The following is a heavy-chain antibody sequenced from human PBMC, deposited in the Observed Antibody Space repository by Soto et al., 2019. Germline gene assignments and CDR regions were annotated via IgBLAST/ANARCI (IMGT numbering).Heavy chain of an antibody. CDR2: TYYRSKWYN. Sequence: LPLTCPISGDSVSSNSAAWTWIRQSPSRGLEWLGRTYYRSKWYNDYAVSVKSRITINPDTSKNQFSLQLNSVTPGETDGDDCAMEHIYGNKSSPDAYDLSGQGTLGIVS. CDR3: AMEHIYGNKSSPDAYDL. CDR1: GDSVSSNSAA. J-gene: IGHJ3*01. V-gene: IGHV6-1*01. D-gene: IGHD1-1*01.